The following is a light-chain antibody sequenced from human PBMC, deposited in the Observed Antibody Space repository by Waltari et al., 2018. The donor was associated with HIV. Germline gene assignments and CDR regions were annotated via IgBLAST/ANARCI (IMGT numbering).Light chain of an antibody. CDR3: QSSDNSGTYWV. CDR2: KDS. J-gene: IGLJ3*02. V-gene: IGLV3-25*03. CDR1: ALPKQY. Sequence: SYGLTQPPSVSVSPGQTATITCSGDALPKQYAYWYQQKPGQAPALVIYKDSERPSGIPGRISGSSSGRIVTLTISGVQAEDEADYFCQSSDNSGTYWVFGGGTKLTVL.